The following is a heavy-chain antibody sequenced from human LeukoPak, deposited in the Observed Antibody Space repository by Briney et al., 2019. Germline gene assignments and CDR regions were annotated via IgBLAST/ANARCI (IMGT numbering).Heavy chain of an antibody. D-gene: IGHD2-21*02. CDR2: IFSDDNT. CDR1: GLTFSKAW. V-gene: IGHV3-53*01. Sequence: GGSLRLSCAASGLTFSKAWMNWVRHAPGEGLEWASVIFSDDNTYYADSVKGRFTISRDISKNTVYLQMNSLRAEDTAVYYCATLRWGQVDYWGRGTLVTVSS. CDR3: ATLRWGQVDY. J-gene: IGHJ4*02.